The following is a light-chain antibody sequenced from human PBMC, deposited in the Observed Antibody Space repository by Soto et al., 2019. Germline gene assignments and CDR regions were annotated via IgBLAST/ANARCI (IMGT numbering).Light chain of an antibody. CDR2: GAS. J-gene: IGKJ3*01. Sequence: EIVLTQSPGTLSLSPGERATLSCRASQSVSSINLAWYQQKPGQAPRLLIYGASSRATGIPDRFSGSGSGTYFTRCNSRLEPKDLAVYYCQQYGSSPFAFGPGTKVDIK. V-gene: IGKV3-20*01. CDR3: QQYGSSPFA. CDR1: QSVSSIN.